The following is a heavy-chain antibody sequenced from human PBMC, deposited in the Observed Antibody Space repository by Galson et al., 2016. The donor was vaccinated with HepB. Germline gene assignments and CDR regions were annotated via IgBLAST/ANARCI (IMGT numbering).Heavy chain of an antibody. V-gene: IGHV1-2*02. J-gene: IGHJ4*02. D-gene: IGHD3-22*01. CDR1: GCTFTDFY. CDR2: VNPKSGDT. CDR3: ASWYYDSSGYPAFDH. Sequence: SVKVSCKASGCTFTDFYIHWVRQAPGQGLEWMGWVNPKSGDTSYALNFQGRVTMTRDASITTAYMDLSRLRSDDTAIYYCASWYYDSSGYPAFDHWGQGTLVTVSS.